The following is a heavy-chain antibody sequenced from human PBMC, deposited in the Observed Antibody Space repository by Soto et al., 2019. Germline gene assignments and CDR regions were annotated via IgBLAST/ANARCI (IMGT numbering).Heavy chain of an antibody. CDR1: GFTFSNHW. D-gene: IGHD3-10*01. CDR2: IKGDGSEK. J-gene: IGHJ4*02. V-gene: IGHV3-7*01. Sequence: PGGSLRLSCVASGFTFSNHWMSWVRQAPGKGPGWVANIKGDGSEKYHADSVEGRFTISRDNARDSLYLQMNSLRVEDTAVYYCARDGGRFGEPYWGQGTMVTVSS. CDR3: ARDGGRFGEPY.